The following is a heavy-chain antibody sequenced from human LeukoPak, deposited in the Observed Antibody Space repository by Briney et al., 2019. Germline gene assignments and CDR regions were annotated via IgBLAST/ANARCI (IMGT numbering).Heavy chain of an antibody. D-gene: IGHD3-10*01. CDR3: ARSSRGSVALLTIYGMDV. V-gene: IGHV4-59*01. CDR1: GGSIRSYY. CDR2: IYYSGST. Sequence: ETLSLTCAVSGGSIRSYYWSWIRQPPGKGVEWIGYIYYSGSTNYNPSLKSRVTISVDTSKYQFSLKLSSVTAADTAVYYCARSSRGSVALLTIYGMDVWGQGTTITVSS. J-gene: IGHJ6*02.